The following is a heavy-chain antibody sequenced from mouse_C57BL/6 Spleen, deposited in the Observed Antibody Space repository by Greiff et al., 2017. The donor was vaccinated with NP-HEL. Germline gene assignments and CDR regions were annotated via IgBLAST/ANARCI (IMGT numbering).Heavy chain of an antibody. V-gene: IGHV1-85*01. CDR2: IYPRDGST. CDR3: ASGDLFITTGSGAMDD. J-gene: IGHJ4*01. D-gene: IGHD1-1*01. CDR1: GYTFTSYD. Sequence: QVQLQQSGPELVKPGASVKLSCKASGYTFTSYDINWVKQRPGQGLEWIGWIYPRDGSTKYNEKFKGKATLTVDTSSSTAYMELRSLPSEDFAVYFCASGDLFITTGSGAMDDWGKGTSVTVSS.